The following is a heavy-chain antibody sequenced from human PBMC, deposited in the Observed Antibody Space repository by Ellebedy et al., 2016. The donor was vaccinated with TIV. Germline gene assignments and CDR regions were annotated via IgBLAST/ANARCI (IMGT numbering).Heavy chain of an antibody. CDR2: ISGSGGST. Sequence: GESLKISCAASGFTFSSYAMSWVRQAPGKGLEWVSAISGSGGSTYYADSVKGRFTISRDNAKNSLYLQMNSLRAEDTAVYYCARDRRSDYWGQGTLVTVSS. J-gene: IGHJ4*02. CDR3: ARDRRSDY. CDR1: GFTFSSYA. V-gene: IGHV3-23*01. D-gene: IGHD6-6*01.